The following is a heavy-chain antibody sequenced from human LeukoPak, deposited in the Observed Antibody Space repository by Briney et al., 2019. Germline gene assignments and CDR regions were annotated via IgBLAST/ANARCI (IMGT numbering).Heavy chain of an antibody. CDR3: VRGPVPDCSGGSCYSLGFGY. V-gene: IGHV4-34*01. D-gene: IGHD2-15*01. CDR1: GGSFSGYY. CDR2: INHSGST. J-gene: IGHJ4*02. Sequence: SETLSLTCAVYGGSFSGYYWSWIRQPPGKGLEWIGEINHSGSTNYNPSLKSRVTISVDTSKNQFSLKLSSVTAADTAVYYCVRGPVPDCSGGSCYSLGFGYWGQGTLVTVSS.